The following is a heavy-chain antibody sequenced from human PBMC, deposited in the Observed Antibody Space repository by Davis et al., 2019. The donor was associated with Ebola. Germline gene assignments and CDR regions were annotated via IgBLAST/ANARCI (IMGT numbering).Heavy chain of an antibody. Sequence: GSLRLSCAASGFTFSSYAMSWVRQPPGKGLEWIGEINHSGSTNYNPSLKSRVTISVDTSKNQFSLKLSSVTAADTAVYYCARRVGYCSSTSCQNYYGMDVWGQGTTVTVSS. CDR1: GFTFSSYA. CDR3: ARRVGYCSSTSCQNYYGMDV. D-gene: IGHD2-2*01. CDR2: INHSGST. V-gene: IGHV4-34*01. J-gene: IGHJ6*02.